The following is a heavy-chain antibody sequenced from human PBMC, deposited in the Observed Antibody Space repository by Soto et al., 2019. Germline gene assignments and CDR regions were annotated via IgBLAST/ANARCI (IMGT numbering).Heavy chain of an antibody. J-gene: IGHJ6*02. CDR3: ARDRGYYDFWSGPGVYYYYGMDV. Sequence: GGSLRLSCAASGFTFSSYAMHWVRQAPGKGLEWVAVISYDGSNKYYADSVKGRFTISRDNSKNTLYLQMNGLRAEDTAVYYCARDRGYYDFWSGPGVYYYYGMDVWGQGTTVTVSS. V-gene: IGHV3-30-3*01. D-gene: IGHD3-3*01. CDR1: GFTFSSYA. CDR2: ISYDGSNK.